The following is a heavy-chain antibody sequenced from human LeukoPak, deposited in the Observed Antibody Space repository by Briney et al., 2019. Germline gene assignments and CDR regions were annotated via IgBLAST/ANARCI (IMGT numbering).Heavy chain of an antibody. CDR1: GYTFTSYG. J-gene: IGHJ4*02. V-gene: IGHV1-2*02. D-gene: IGHD1-26*01. CDR2: VNPNSGGT. Sequence: AAVKVSCKASGYTFTSYGISWVRQAPGQGLEWMGWVNPNSGGTKNAQKFQGRVTMTRDTSISTAYMELSRLRSDDTAVYYWARSGDPETSRSYSVCDYWGQGTLVTVSS. CDR3: ARSGDPETSRSYSVCDY.